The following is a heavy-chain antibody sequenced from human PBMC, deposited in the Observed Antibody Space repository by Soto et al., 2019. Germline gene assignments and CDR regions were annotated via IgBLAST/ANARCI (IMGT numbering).Heavy chain of an antibody. V-gene: IGHV3-23*01. J-gene: IGHJ6*02. CDR2: ISGSGGST. Sequence: PGGSLRLSCAASGFTFSSYAMSWVRQAPGKGLEWVSAISGSGGSTYYADSVKGRFTISRDNSKNTLYLQMNSLRAEDTAVYYCAKDIGITIFGVGYYYYGMDVWGQGTTVTVSS. CDR1: GFTFSSYA. D-gene: IGHD3-3*01. CDR3: AKDIGITIFGVGYYYYGMDV.